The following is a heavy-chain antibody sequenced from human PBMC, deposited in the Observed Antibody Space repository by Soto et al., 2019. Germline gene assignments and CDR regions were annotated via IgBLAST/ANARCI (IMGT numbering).Heavy chain of an antibody. CDR3: TTTVTTFPSGGLGAFDI. CDR1: GFTFSGSA. J-gene: IGHJ3*02. CDR2: IRSKANSYAT. D-gene: IGHD4-17*01. V-gene: IGHV3-73*02. Sequence: EVQLVESGGGLVQPGGSLKLSCAASGFTFSGSAMHWVRQASGKGLEWVGRIRSKANSYATAYAASVKGRFTISRDDSKNTEYLQMNSLKTEDTAVYYCTTTVTTFPSGGLGAFDIWGQGTMVTVSS.